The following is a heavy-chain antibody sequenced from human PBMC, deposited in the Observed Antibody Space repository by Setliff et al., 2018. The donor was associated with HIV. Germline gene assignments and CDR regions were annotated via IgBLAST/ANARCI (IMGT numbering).Heavy chain of an antibody. CDR2: ITGSDGAV. J-gene: IGHJ3*01. V-gene: IGHV3-48*03. D-gene: IGHD3-10*01. Sequence: GGSLRLSCAASGFTFSSYEMNWVRQAPGKGLEWVSYITGSDGAVFYADSVKGRFTVSRDNAENPLSLQMNSLRAEDTAVYYCANAPYPRGAFDVWGQGTVVTVSS. CDR1: GFTFSSYE. CDR3: ANAPYPRGAFDV.